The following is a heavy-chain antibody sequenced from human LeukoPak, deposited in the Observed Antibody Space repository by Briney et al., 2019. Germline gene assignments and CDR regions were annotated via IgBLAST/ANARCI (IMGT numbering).Heavy chain of an antibody. CDR2: IKQDGSEK. CDR3: ARDGHSSSLVSYYYYMDV. D-gene: IGHD6-13*01. J-gene: IGHJ6*03. V-gene: IGHV3-7*01. CDR1: GFTVSTNS. Sequence: GGSLRLSCTVSGFTVSTNSMSWVRQAPGKGLEWVANIKQDGSEKNYVDSVKGRFTISRDNAKNSLYLQMNSLRAEDTAVYYCARDGHSSSLVSYYYYMDVWGKGTTVTISS.